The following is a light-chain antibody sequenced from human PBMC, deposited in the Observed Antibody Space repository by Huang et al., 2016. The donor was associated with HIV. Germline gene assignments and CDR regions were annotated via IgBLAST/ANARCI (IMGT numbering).Light chain of an antibody. CDR3: QQYGSPPFT. CDR1: QRITTNY. Sequence: EIVLTQSPTTLPLSPGDRVTLSCGARQRITTNYLAWYQQKPGLAPRLLIYDTFTRATGIPDRFSGGGSGTDFTLTISRLESEDFGVYYCQQYGSPPFTFGQGTRLETK. V-gene: IGKV3D-20*01. J-gene: IGKJ5*01. CDR2: DTF.